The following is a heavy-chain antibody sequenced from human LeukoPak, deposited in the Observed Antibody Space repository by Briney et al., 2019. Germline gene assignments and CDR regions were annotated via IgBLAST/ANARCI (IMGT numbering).Heavy chain of an antibody. J-gene: IGHJ4*02. V-gene: IGHV1-2*02. Sequence: ASVKVSCKASGYTFTRYYMHWVRQAPGQGLEWMGWINPNSGGTNYAQKFQGRVTMTWDTSISTAYMELSRLRSDDTAVYYCARDHDYFDYWGQGTLVTVSS. CDR1: GYTFTRYY. CDR3: ARDHDYFDY. CDR2: INPNSGGT.